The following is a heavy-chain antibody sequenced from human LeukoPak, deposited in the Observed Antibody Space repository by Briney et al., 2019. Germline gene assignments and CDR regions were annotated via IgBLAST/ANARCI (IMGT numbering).Heavy chain of an antibody. V-gene: IGHV3-74*01. Sequence: GGSLRLSCAASGFSFSTSWMHWVRQAPGKGLVWVSRINPDGSSTNYADSVKGRFTISRDNSKNTLYLQMNSLRAEDMTVYYCARDLSGYDYWGQGTLVTVSS. D-gene: IGHD5-12*01. J-gene: IGHJ4*02. CDR1: GFSFSTSW. CDR2: INPDGSST. CDR3: ARDLSGYDY.